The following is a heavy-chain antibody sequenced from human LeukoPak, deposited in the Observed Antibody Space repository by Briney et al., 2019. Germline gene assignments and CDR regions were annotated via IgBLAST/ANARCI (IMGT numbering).Heavy chain of an antibody. CDR1: GFTFSSYA. J-gene: IGHJ4*02. CDR3: ARPYDTRGYFPDY. Sequence: GGSLRLSCAASGFTFSSYAMNWVRQAPGKGLEWVSSISRGSDHIFYADSMKGRFTISRDNAKNSLYLQMDSLGAEDTAVYYCARPYDTRGYFPDYWGQGTLVTVSS. V-gene: IGHV3-21*01. D-gene: IGHD3-22*01. CDR2: ISRGSDHI.